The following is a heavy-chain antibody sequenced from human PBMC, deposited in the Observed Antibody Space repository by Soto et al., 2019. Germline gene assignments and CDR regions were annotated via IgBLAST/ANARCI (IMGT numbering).Heavy chain of an antibody. CDR2: ISGSGGST. D-gene: IGHD1-1*01. V-gene: IGHV3-23*01. Sequence: PGGSLRLSCAASGFTFSSYAMSWVRQAPGKGLEWVSAISGSGGSTYYADSVKGRFTTSRDNSKNTLYLQMNSLRAEDTAVYYCAKDPLTYELLTVQPFDPWGQGTLVTVSS. CDR1: GFTFSSYA. CDR3: AKDPLTYELLTVQPFDP. J-gene: IGHJ5*02.